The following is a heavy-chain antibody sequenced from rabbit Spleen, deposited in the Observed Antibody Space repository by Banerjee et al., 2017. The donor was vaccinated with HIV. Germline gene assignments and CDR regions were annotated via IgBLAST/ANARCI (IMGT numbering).Heavy chain of an antibody. V-gene: IGHV1S45*01. CDR1: GFDFSSSYD. Sequence: QEQLVESGGDLVKPGASLTLTCKASGFDFSSSYDMCWVRQAPGKGLEWIGCIYTGNYKTYYAGWAKGRFTISKASSTTVTLQMTSLTAADTATYFCARDSGYDLWGPGTLVTVS. D-gene: IGHD6-1*01. CDR2: IYTGNYKT. J-gene: IGHJ6*01. CDR3: ARDSGYDL.